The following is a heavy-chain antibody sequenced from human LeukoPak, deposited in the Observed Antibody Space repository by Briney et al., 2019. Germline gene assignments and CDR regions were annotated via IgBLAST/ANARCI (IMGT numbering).Heavy chain of an antibody. D-gene: IGHD7-27*01. CDR1: GGSISNSY. J-gene: IGHJ4*02. Sequence: PSETLSLTCSVSGGSISNSYWNWIRQPPGKGLEWIGYIYYSGSTNYNPSLKSRVTISVDTSKNQFSLKLSSVTAADTAVYYCARKTGGSSTFDYWGQGTLVTVSS. V-gene: IGHV4-59*01. CDR3: ARKTGGSSTFDY. CDR2: IYYSGST.